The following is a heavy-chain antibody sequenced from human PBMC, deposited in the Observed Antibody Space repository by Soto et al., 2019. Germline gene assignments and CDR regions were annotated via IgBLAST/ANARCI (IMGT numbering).Heavy chain of an antibody. D-gene: IGHD3-22*01. Sequence: GGSLRLSCAASGFTFSSYGMHWVRQAPGKGLEWVAVIWYDGSNKYYADSVKGRFTISRDNSKNTLYLQMNSLRAEDTAVYYCAREGSGYYYVGGHGMDVWGQGTTVTVSS. V-gene: IGHV3-33*01. J-gene: IGHJ6*02. CDR1: GFTFSSYG. CDR2: IWYDGSNK. CDR3: AREGSGYYYVGGHGMDV.